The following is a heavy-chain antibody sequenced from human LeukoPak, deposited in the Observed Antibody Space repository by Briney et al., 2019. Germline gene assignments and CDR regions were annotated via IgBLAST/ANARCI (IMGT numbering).Heavy chain of an antibody. CDR1: GGSVSSGSYY. Sequence: SETLSLTCTVSGGSVSSGSYYWSWIRQPPGKGLEWIGYIYYSGSTNYNPSLKSRVTISVDTSKNQFSLKLSSVTAADTAVYYCARDSWTAVLDYWGQGTLVTVSS. J-gene: IGHJ4*02. D-gene: IGHD6-13*01. V-gene: IGHV4-61*01. CDR2: IYYSGST. CDR3: ARDSWTAVLDY.